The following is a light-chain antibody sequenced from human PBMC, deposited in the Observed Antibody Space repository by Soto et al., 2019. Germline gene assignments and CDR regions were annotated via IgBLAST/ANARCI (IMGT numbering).Light chain of an antibody. CDR3: QQSYSTVA. CDR2: AAS. V-gene: IGKV1-39*01. CDR1: QSISSY. Sequence: DIQMTQSPSSLSASVGDRVTITCRASQSISSYLNWYQQKPGKAPKLLIFAASSLQSGVPSRCRGSGSGTDFIVASSSLQPEDFATYFCQQSYSTVAFGGGTKVEIK. J-gene: IGKJ4*01.